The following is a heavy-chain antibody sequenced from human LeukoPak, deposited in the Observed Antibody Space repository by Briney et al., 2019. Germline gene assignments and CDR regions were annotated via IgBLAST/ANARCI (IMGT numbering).Heavy chain of an antibody. CDR3: ARDWKGIDY. CDR1: GFTFSSYE. V-gene: IGHV3-48*03. J-gene: IGHJ4*02. CDR2: ISSSGSTI. D-gene: IGHD1-1*01. Sequence: GGSLRLSCAASGFTFSSYEMNWVRQAPGKGLEWVSYISSSGSTIYYADSVKVRFTISRDNAKNSLYLQMNSLRAEDTAVYYCARDWKGIDYWGQGTLVTVSS.